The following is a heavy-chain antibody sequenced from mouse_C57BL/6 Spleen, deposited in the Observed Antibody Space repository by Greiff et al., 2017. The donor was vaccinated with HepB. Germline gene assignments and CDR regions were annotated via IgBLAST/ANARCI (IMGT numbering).Heavy chain of an antibody. V-gene: IGHV1-81*01. D-gene: IGHD2-3*01. CDR1: GYTFTSYG. J-gene: IGHJ4*01. Sequence: QVQLQQSGAELARPGASVKLSCKASGYTFTSYGISWVKQRTGQGLEWIGEIYPRSGNTYYNEKFKGKATLTADKSSSTAYMELRRLTSEDSAVYFCARGPDGYYYAMDYWGQGTSVTVSS. CDR2: IYPRSGNT. CDR3: ARGPDGYYYAMDY.